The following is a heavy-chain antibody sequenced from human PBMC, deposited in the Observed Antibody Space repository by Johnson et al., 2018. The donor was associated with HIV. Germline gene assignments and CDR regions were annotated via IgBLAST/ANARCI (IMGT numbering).Heavy chain of an antibody. D-gene: IGHD3-9*01. CDR3: AREIQYFTAFDI. CDR2: ISYDGSRK. CDR1: GFTFSSYA. Sequence: QVQLVESGGGLVQPGGSLRLSCAASGFTFSSYAMHWVRQAPGKGLEWVAVISYDGSRKYYADSVKGRFTISRDNSKNTLYLQMNSLRAEDTAVYYCAREIQYFTAFDIWGQGTMVTVSS. V-gene: IGHV3-30*04. J-gene: IGHJ3*02.